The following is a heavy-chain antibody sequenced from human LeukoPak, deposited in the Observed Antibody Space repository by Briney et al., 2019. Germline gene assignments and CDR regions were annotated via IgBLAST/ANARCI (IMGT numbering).Heavy chain of an antibody. J-gene: IGHJ4*02. V-gene: IGHV4-59*08. D-gene: IGHD3-16*01. CDR3: ARRLPGALFDY. CDR1: GGSISSYY. CDR2: IYYSGST. Sequence: SETLSLTCTVSGGSISSYYWSWIRQPPGKGLEWIGYIYYSGSTNYNPSLKSRVTISVDTSKNQFSLKLSSVTAADTAVYYCARRLPGALFDYWGQGTLVTVSS.